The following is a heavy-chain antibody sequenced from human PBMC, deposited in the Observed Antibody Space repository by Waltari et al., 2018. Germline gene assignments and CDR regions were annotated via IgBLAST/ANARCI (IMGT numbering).Heavy chain of an antibody. V-gene: IGHV4-59*01. Sequence: QVQLQESGPGLVQPSETLSLTCTVSGVYISRYYWSWIRQPPGKGLEWIGYIYYSGSTNYNPSLKSRVTISVDTSKNQFSLKLSSVTAADTAVYYCARGGAGPNYFDYWGQGTLVTVSS. D-gene: IGHD1-26*01. CDR1: GVYISRYY. CDR3: ARGGAGPNYFDY. J-gene: IGHJ4*02. CDR2: IYYSGST.